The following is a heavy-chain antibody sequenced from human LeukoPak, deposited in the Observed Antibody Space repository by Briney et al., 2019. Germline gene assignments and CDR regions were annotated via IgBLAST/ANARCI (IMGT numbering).Heavy chain of an antibody. CDR2: IIPIFGTA. D-gene: IGHD4-17*01. Sequence: GASVKVSCKASGGTFSSYAISWVRQAPGQGLEWMGGIIPIFGTANYAQKSQGRVTITADESTSTAYMELSSLRSEDTAVYYCARIGRLYGDQGNYWGQGTLVTVSS. J-gene: IGHJ4*02. CDR1: GGTFSSYA. V-gene: IGHV1-69*13. CDR3: ARIGRLYGDQGNY.